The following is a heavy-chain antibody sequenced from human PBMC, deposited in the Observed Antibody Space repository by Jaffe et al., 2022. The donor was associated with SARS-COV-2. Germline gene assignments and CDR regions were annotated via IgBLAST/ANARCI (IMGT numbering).Heavy chain of an antibody. D-gene: IGHD2-8*01. Sequence: QVQLVQSGAEVKKPGASVKVSCKASGYTFTSYDINWVRQATGQGLEWMGWMNPNSGNTGYAQKFQGRVTMTRNTSISTAYMELSSLRSEDTAVYYCARNGPQKKWMVYAMLSDWARKNDAFDIWGQGTMVTVSS. CDR1: GYTFTSYD. CDR3: ARNGPQKKWMVYAMLSDWARKNDAFDI. CDR2: MNPNSGNT. V-gene: IGHV1-8*01. J-gene: IGHJ3*02.